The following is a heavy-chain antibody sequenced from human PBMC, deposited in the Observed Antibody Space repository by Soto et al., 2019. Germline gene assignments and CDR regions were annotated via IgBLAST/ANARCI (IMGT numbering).Heavy chain of an antibody. Sequence: EVHLSESGGGLVQPGGSLRLSCAASGFTFSKYAMMWVRHAPGKGLEWVAGILGSGGTYHADSVTGRFTISKDNSMSTLYLQMDFLRADDTAVYYCAKDAVYGDGFWLTESWGQGTMVIVSS. V-gene: IGHV3-23*01. CDR1: GFTFSKYA. J-gene: IGHJ5*02. D-gene: IGHD4-17*01. CDR2: ILGSGGT. CDR3: AKDAVYGDGFWLTES.